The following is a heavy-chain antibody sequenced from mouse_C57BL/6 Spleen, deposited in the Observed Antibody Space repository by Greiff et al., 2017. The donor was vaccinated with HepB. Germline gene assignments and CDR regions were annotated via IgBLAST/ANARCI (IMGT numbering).Heavy chain of an antibody. CDR1: GVNIKDYY. Sequence: VQLQQSGAELVKPGASVKLSCTASGVNIKDYYMHWVKQRTEQGLEWIGRIDPVDGETQYAPKFQGKATITADTSSNTAYLKLSSLTSEDTAVYYCASYLTGTYFDYWGQGTTLTVSS. CDR2: IDPVDGET. V-gene: IGHV14-2*01. CDR3: ASYLTGTYFDY. J-gene: IGHJ2*01. D-gene: IGHD4-1*01.